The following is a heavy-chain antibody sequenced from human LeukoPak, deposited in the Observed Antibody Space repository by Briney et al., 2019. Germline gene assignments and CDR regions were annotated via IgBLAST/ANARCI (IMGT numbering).Heavy chain of an antibody. CDR1: GGSISSYY. Sequence: SERPSPTCSVSGGSISSYYWNWSRQPPGKGLEWIGHIYNSARPNYNPSLKSRVTISVDTSKNQFSLRLSSVTAADTAVYYWARDGYWGRDTGHRV. V-gene: IGHV4-59*01. CDR2: IYNSARP. CDR3: ARDGY. J-gene: IGHJ4*03.